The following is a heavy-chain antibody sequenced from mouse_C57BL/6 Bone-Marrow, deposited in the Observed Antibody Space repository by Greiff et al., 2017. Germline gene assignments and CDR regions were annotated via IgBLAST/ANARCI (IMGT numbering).Heavy chain of an antibody. CDR1: GFSLTSYG. CDR3: AKRNSNYGGFAY. D-gene: IGHD2-5*01. CDR2: IWRGGST. Sequence: VKLVESGPGLVQPSQSLSITCTVSGFSLTSYGVHWVRQSPGKGLEWLGVIWRGGSTDYNAAFMSRLSITKDNSKSQVFFKMNSLQADDTAIYYCAKRNSNYGGFAYWGQGTLVTVSA. V-gene: IGHV2-5*01. J-gene: IGHJ3*01.